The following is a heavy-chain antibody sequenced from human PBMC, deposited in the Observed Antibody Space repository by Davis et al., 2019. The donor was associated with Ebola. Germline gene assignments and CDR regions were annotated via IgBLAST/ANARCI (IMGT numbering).Heavy chain of an antibody. CDR2: INHSGST. Sequence: SETLSLTCAVYGGPFSGYYWSWIRQPPGKGLEWIGEINHSGSTNYNPSLKSRVTISVDTSKNQFSLKLSSVTAADTAVYYCVLWLVPYFDYWGQGTLVTVSS. D-gene: IGHD6-19*01. CDR1: GGPFSGYY. V-gene: IGHV4-34*01. J-gene: IGHJ4*02. CDR3: VLWLVPYFDY.